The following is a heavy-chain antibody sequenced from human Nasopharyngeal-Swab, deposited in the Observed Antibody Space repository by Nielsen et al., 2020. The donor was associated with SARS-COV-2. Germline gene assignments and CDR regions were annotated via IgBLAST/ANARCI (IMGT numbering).Heavy chain of an antibody. V-gene: IGHV3-33*01. Sequence: GESLKISCAASGFTFSSYCMHWVRPAPGKGLEWVAVIWYDGSNKYYADPVKGRFTISRDNSKTTLYLQMNSLRAEDTAVYYCASSGYYYDSSGLEGWFDPWGQGTLVTVSS. CDR1: GFTFSSYC. CDR3: ASSGYYYDSSGLEGWFDP. CDR2: IWYDGSNK. D-gene: IGHD3-22*01. J-gene: IGHJ5*02.